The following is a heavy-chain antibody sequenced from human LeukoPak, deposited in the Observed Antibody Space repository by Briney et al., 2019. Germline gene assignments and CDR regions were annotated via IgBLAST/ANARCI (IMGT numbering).Heavy chain of an antibody. D-gene: IGHD6-19*01. Sequence: GGSLRLSCAASGFTFSSYAMSWVRQAPGKGLEWVSAISGNGGSTYYADSVKGRFTISRDNSKNTLYLQMNSLRAEDTAVYYCARGAGYSSGWYHRNDYWGQGTLVTVSS. J-gene: IGHJ4*02. CDR2: ISGNGGST. CDR3: ARGAGYSSGWYHRNDY. V-gene: IGHV3-23*01. CDR1: GFTFSSYA.